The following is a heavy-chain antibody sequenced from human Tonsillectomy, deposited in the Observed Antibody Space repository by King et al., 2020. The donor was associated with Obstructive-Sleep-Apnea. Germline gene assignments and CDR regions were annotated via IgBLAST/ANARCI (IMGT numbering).Heavy chain of an antibody. V-gene: IGHV3-23*04. CDR2: ISATGGDT. CDR3: AQTLAVRYVALRDVLDV. J-gene: IGHJ6*02. D-gene: IGHD3-9*01. CDR1: GFTFSSYG. Sequence: VQLVESGGGLVQPGGSLRLSCAASGFTFSSYGMSWVRQAPGKGLECVSYISATGGDTYYADSVKGRFTISRDNSKNTLYLQMNSLRAEDTAVYYCAQTLAVRYVALRDVLDVLCQGTTVTVSS.